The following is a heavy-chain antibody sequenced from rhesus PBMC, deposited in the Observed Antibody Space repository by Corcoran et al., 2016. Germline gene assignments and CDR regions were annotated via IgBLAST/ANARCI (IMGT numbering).Heavy chain of an antibody. V-gene: IGHV3S11*01. CDR1: GFTFSNYW. Sequence: EVQLVESGGGLVQPGGSLRLSCAASGFTFSNYWMSWVRQAPGKGLEWVGFIKNKADGGTAAYAESGKGRFTISRDDSKNTLYLQMNSLKTEDTAVYYCTRDVVLDYWGQGVLVTVSS. J-gene: IGHJ4*01. CDR3: TRDVVLDY. D-gene: IGHD2-27*01. CDR2: IKNKADGGTA.